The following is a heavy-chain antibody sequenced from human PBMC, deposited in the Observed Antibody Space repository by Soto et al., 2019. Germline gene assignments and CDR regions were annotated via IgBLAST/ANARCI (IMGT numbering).Heavy chain of an antibody. CDR3: ARGKKQLGYYYYYMDV. CDR1: GGSISSYY. V-gene: IGHV4-59*01. D-gene: IGHD6-13*01. CDR2: IYYSGST. J-gene: IGHJ6*03. Sequence: QVQPQESGPGLVKPSETLSLTCTVSGGSISSYYWSWIRQPPGKGLEWIGYIYYSGSTNYNPSLKSRVTISVDTSKNQFSLKLSSVTAADTAVYYCARGKKQLGYYYYYMDVWGKGTTVTVSS.